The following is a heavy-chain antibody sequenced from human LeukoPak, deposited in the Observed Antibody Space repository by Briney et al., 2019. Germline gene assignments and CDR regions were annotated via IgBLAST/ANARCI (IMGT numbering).Heavy chain of an antibody. CDR2: IHYSGST. J-gene: IGHJ6*03. D-gene: IGHD3-10*01. CDR3: ARVEEGYGSGRRENYYYYYMDV. CDR1: GGSISNYY. Sequence: PSETLSLTCTVSGGSISNYYWSWIRQPPGKGLEWIGYIHYSGSTNYKPSLKSRVTISVDTSKNQFSLKLSSVTAADTAVYYCARVEEGYGSGRRENYYYYYMDVWGKGTTVTISS. V-gene: IGHV4-59*01.